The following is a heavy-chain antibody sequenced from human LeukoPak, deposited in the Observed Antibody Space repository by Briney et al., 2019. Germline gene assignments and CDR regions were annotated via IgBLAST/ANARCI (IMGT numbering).Heavy chain of an antibody. J-gene: IGHJ3*02. V-gene: IGHV3-9*03. CDR3: AKAAVSGYYVGDAFDI. CDR1: GFTFDDYA. D-gene: IGHD3-3*01. Sequence: PGRSLRLSCAASGFTFDDYAMHWVRQAPGKGLEWVSGISWNSGSIGYADSVKGRFTISRDNAKNSLYLQMNSLRAEDMALYYCAKAAVSGYYVGDAFDIWGQGTMVTVSS. CDR2: ISWNSGSI.